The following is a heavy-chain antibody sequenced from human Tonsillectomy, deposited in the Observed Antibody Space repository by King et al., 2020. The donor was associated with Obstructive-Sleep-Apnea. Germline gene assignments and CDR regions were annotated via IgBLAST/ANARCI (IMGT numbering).Heavy chain of an antibody. Sequence: QLVQSGGGVVQPGRSLRRSCAASGFTFSNYAMHWVRQAPGTGREWVAIISYDVSNKYNADSVKGRFTISRDDSKNTLYLQMNSLRAEDTAVYYCARDHGYSYGYIDYYFDYWGQGTLVTVSS. CDR1: GFTFSNYA. V-gene: IGHV3-30-3*01. CDR3: ARDHGYSYGYIDYYFDY. J-gene: IGHJ4*02. CDR2: ISYDVSNK. D-gene: IGHD5-18*01.